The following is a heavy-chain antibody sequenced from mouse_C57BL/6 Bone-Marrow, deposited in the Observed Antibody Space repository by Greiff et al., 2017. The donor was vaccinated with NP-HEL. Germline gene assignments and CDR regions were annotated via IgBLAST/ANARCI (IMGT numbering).Heavy chain of an antibody. J-gene: IGHJ4*01. Sequence: EVKLVESGEGLVKPGGSLKLSCAASGFTFSSYAMSWVRQTPEKRLEWVAYISSGGDYIYYADTVKGRFTISRDNARNTLYLQMSSLKSEDTAMYYCTRAGIYYFYAMDYWGQGTSVTVSS. CDR1: GFTFSSYA. V-gene: IGHV5-9-1*02. CDR2: ISSGGDYI. D-gene: IGHD1-1*01. CDR3: TRAGIYYFYAMDY.